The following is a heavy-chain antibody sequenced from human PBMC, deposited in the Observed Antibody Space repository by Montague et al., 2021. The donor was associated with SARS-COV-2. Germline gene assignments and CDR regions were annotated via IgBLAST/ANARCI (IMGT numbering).Heavy chain of an antibody. CDR1: GRSFSSGDSY. CDR3: VATYNGNWYYFDY. J-gene: IGHJ4*02. CDR2: LHYAGSA. Sequence: SETLSLTCSVSGRSFSSGDSYWGWLRQAPGKGLEWIGDLHYAGSAYYNPSPRSRVTISADASKNQFSLKLNSVTAVDTAVYYCVATYNGNWYYFDYWGQGTLVTVSS. D-gene: IGHD6-13*01. V-gene: IGHV4-39*01.